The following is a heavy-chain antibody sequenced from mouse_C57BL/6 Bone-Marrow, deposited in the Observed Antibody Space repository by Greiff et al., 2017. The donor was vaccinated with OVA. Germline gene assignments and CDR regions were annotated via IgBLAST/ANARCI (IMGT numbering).Heavy chain of an antibody. CDR3: ARQEGLRRGTFAY. J-gene: IGHJ3*01. V-gene: IGHV5-12*01. D-gene: IGHD2-4*01. CDR2: ISNGGGST. Sequence: EVKVVESGGGLVQPGGSLKLSCAASGFTFSDYYMYWVRQTPEKRLEWVAYISNGGGSTYYPDTVKGRFTISRDNAKNTLYLQMSRLKSEDTAMYYCARQEGLRRGTFAYWGQGTLVTVSA. CDR1: GFTFSDYY.